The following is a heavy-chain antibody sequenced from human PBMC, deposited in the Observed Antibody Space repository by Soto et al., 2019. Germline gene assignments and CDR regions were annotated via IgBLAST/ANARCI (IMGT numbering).Heavy chain of an antibody. CDR1: GGTFNSYI. CDR3: ARGMRSDTRMV. J-gene: IGHJ4*02. Sequence: QVQLVQSGAEVKKPGSSVKVSCKASGGTFNSYIISWVRQAPGQGLEWLGGIIPIFGTLKYAQKFQGRVTIAADASTSTAYTELRSLTSEDTAFYFSARGMRSDTRMVWGPGTLITGPS. CDR2: IIPIFGTL. V-gene: IGHV1-69*12. D-gene: IGHD2-2*01.